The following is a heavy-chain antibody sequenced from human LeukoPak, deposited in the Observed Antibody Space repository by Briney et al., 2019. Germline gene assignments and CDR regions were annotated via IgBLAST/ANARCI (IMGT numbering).Heavy chain of an antibody. V-gene: IGHV4-39*07. CDR3: ARSSGYYYY. Sequence: SETLSLTCAVYGGSFSSYYWGWIRQPPGKGLEWIGSIYYSGSTYYNPSLKSRVTISVDTSENQFSLKLSSVTAADTAVYYCARSSGYYYYWGQGTLVTVSS. CDR1: GGSFSSYY. J-gene: IGHJ4*02. D-gene: IGHD3-22*01. CDR2: IYYSGST.